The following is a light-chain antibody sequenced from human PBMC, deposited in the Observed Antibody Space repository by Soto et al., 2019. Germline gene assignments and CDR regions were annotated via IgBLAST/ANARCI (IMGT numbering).Light chain of an antibody. J-gene: IGKJ5*01. V-gene: IGKV3-11*01. CDR1: PSVTNF. CDR3: QQRNIWPPVT. CDR2: GAF. Sequence: EIVLTQSPSTLSLSPWEIGPLSCRASPSVTNFLAWYQQKPGQAPRLLIYGAFNRATGIPARFSGSGSGTDFTLTISSLEPEDSAIYYCQQRNIWPPVTFGQGTRLEIK.